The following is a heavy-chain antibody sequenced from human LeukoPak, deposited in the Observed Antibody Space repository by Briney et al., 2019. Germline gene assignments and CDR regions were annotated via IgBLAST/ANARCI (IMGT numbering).Heavy chain of an antibody. D-gene: IGHD2-2*01. Sequence: GGSLRLSCAASGFTFRSYAMHWVRQAPGKGLEWVAAISYDGSNKNYADSVKGRFSISRDNSENTLYLQINSLRAEDTAVYYCAKAGHCSSTSCYFAAFRYWGQGTLVTVSS. CDR1: GFTFRSYA. CDR2: ISYDGSNK. V-gene: IGHV3-30-3*01. J-gene: IGHJ4*02. CDR3: AKAGHCSSTSCYFAAFRY.